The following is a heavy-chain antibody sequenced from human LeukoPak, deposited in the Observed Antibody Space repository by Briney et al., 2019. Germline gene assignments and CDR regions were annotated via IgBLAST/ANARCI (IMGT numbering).Heavy chain of an antibody. Sequence: PGGSLRLSCAASGFTFSSYGMHWVRQAPGKGLEWMTFIRYDGSNKYYADSVKGRFTISRDNSKNTLYLQMNSLRAEDTAVYYCARGLASKHKYDYGDYWGQGTLVAVSS. CDR3: ARGLASKHKYDYGDY. CDR2: IRYDGSNK. D-gene: IGHD2-2*01. CDR1: GFTFSSYG. J-gene: IGHJ4*02. V-gene: IGHV3-30*02.